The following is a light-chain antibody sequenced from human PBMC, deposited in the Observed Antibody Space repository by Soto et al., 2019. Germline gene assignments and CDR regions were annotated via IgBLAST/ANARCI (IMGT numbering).Light chain of an antibody. J-gene: IGKJ3*01. CDR2: GAS. Sequence: DIQMTQSPSSLSASVGARVSITCQASQDIRTSLSWFQHKPGRAPKLLIYGASYLETGVPSRFRGSGSGTDFTFTISSLQPEDTATYYCQHYNNLPPFTFGPGNIVDIK. CDR1: QDIRTS. CDR3: QHYNNLPPFT. V-gene: IGKV1-33*01.